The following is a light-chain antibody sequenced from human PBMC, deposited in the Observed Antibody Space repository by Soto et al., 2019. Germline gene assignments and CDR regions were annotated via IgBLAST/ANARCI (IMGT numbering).Light chain of an antibody. CDR3: SSYTGIAAL. CDR2: EVS. J-gene: IGLJ2*01. CDR1: SSDVGRYNY. V-gene: IGLV2-14*01. Sequence: QSVLTQPASVSGSPGQSITISCTGTSSDVGRYNYVSWYQHLPGKAPKLIIYEVSNRPSGVSNRFSASKSGNTASLTISGLQAEDVADYYCSSYTGIAALFGGGTKLTVL.